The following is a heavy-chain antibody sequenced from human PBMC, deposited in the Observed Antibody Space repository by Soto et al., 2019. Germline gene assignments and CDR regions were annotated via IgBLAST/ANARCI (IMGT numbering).Heavy chain of an antibody. J-gene: IGHJ5*02. CDR3: ATDLEAVAGVYNWFDP. Sequence: QVQLQESGPGLVKPSQTLSLTCTVSGGSISSGGYYWSWIRQHPGKGLEWIGYIYYSGSTYYNPSLKSRVTISVDTSKNQFSLKLSSVTAADTAVYYCATDLEAVAGVYNWFDPWGQGTLVTVSS. V-gene: IGHV4-31*03. CDR1: GGSISSGGYY. CDR2: IYYSGST. D-gene: IGHD6-19*01.